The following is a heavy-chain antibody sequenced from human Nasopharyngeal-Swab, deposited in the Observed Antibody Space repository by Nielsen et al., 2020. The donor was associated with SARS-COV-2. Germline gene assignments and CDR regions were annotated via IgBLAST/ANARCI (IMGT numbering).Heavy chain of an antibody. CDR1: ASSFSSVGYY. J-gene: IGHJ5*02. D-gene: IGHD4-17*01. CDR3: ARGQTDYGAYRWFDP. CDR2: IYYSGST. V-gene: IGHV4-31*03. Sequence: SETLSLTFPLSASSFSSVGYYWSWIRQHPGKGLEWIGYIYYSGSTYYNPSLKSRVTISVDTSKNQFSLKLSSVTAADTSVYYCARGQTDYGAYRWFDPWGQGTLVTVSS.